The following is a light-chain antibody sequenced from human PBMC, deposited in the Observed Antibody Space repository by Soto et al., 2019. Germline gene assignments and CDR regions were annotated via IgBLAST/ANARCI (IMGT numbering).Light chain of an antibody. Sequence: DIVLTQSPGTLSLSPGETATLSCRASQSVTSSSLAWYQQKPGQAPRLLVYGVSSRATGISDRFSGSGSGTDFTLTISRLEPEDFAVYYCQQYGSSPVTVGQAPRLEIK. CDR1: QSVTSSS. CDR3: QQYGSSPVT. V-gene: IGKV3-20*01. CDR2: GVS. J-gene: IGKJ5*01.